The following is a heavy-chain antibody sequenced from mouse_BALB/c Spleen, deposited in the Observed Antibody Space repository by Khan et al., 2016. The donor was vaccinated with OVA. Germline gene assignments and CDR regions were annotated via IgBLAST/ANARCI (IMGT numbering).Heavy chain of an antibody. CDR1: GYAFTDYL. CDR2: INPGSGGT. D-gene: IGHD3-2*02. J-gene: IGHJ3*01. Sequence: QVQLQQSGAELVRPGTSVKVSCKASGYAFTDYLIEWLKQRPGQGLEWIGVINPGSGGTHYNEEFMDRATLTADNSSSTAYMQLSSLTSDDSAVYFGSRSGYGFGAYWGPGTLVTVSA. V-gene: IGHV1-54*01. CDR3: SRSGYGFGAY.